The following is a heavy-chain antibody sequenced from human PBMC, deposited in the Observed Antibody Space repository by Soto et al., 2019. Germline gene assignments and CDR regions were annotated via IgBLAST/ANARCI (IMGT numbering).Heavy chain of an antibody. D-gene: IGHD2-2*01. V-gene: IGHV4-61*01. Sequence: SEPLSLTCTVSGGSVSSGRYYWSWIRQPPGKGLEWIGYIYYSGSTNYNPSLKSRVTISVDTSKNQFSLKLSSVTAADTAVYYCARFRRSAVGYCSSTSCYYYYYGMDVWGQGTTVTVSS. CDR2: IYYSGST. J-gene: IGHJ6*02. CDR3: ARFRRSAVGYCSSTSCYYYYYGMDV. CDR1: GGSVSSGRYY.